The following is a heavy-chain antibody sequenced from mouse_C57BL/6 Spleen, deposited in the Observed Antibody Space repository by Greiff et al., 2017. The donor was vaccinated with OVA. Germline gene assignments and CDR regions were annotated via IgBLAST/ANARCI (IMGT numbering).Heavy chain of an antibody. CDR2: IRYDGGN. D-gene: IGHD2-1*01. CDR3: ASEVIALYDAMDY. V-gene: IGHV3-6*01. CDR1: GYSITSGYY. J-gene: IGHJ4*01. Sequence: DVKLQESGPGLVKPSQSLSLTCSVTGYSITSGYYWNWIRQFPGNKLEWMRYIRYDGGNNYNPSLKNRISITRDTSANQFFMKLNTVTTEDTAAYFCASEVIALYDAMDYWGQGTSVTVSA.